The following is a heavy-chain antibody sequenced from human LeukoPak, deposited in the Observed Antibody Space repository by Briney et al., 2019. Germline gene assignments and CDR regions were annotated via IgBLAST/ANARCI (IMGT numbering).Heavy chain of an antibody. CDR3: ARTGNYYYYYMDV. V-gene: IGHV1-2*02. J-gene: IGHJ6*03. Sequence: ASVKVSCKASGYTFTGYYMHWVRQAPGQGLEWMGWINPNSGGTNYAQKFQGRVTMTRDTSISTAYMELSRLRSDDTAVYHCARTGNYYYYYMDVWGKGTTVTISS. CDR1: GYTFTGYY. D-gene: IGHD1-14*01. CDR2: INPNSGGT.